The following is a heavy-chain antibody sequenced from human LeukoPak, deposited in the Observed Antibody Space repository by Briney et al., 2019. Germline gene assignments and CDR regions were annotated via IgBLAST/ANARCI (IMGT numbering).Heavy chain of an antibody. D-gene: IGHD6-6*01. CDR3: ARVSIAARMADY. Sequence: PSETLSLTCTVSSASISNYYWSWIRQPPGKGLEWIGYIYHSGSTYYNPSLKSRVTISVDRSKNQFSLKLSSVTAADTAVYYCARVSIAARMADYWGQGTLVTVSS. CDR1: SASISNYY. J-gene: IGHJ4*02. V-gene: IGHV4-59*12. CDR2: IYHSGST.